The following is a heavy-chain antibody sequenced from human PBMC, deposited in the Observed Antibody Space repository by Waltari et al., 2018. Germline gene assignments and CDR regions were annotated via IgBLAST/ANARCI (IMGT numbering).Heavy chain of an antibody. CDR3: ARDARSPYDYIWGSYRPDAFDI. CDR2: INPNSGGT. CDR1: GYTFTGYY. V-gene: IGHV1-2*02. Sequence: QVQLVQSGAEVKKPVASVKVSCKASGYTFTGYYMHWVRQAPGQGLEWMGWINPNSGGTNYAQKFQGRVTMTRDTSISTAYMELSRLRSDDTAVYYCARDARSPYDYIWGSYRPDAFDIWGQGTMVTVSS. D-gene: IGHD3-16*02. J-gene: IGHJ3*02.